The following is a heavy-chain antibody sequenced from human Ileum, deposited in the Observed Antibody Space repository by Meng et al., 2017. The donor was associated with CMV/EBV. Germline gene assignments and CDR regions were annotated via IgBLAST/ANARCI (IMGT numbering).Heavy chain of an antibody. J-gene: IGHJ4*02. Sequence: QVQLVQSGAEVKKPGASWKVSCKASGFTFTADYLHWVRQAPGQGLEWMGWINSGGTNYAQKFQGRVTMTRDTSITTAYMELSSLRSDDTAVYFCARGYYYFDYWGQGTLVTVSS. CDR2: INSGGT. D-gene: IGHD3-22*01. V-gene: IGHV1-2*02. CDR3: ARGYYYFDY. CDR1: GFTFTADY.